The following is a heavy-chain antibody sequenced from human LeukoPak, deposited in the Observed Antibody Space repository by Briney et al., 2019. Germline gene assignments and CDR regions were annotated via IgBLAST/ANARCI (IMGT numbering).Heavy chain of an antibody. V-gene: IGHV1-69*06. CDR2: IIPIFGTA. CDR3: AAGYCSGGSCYSKDAFDI. J-gene: IGHJ3*02. CDR1: GGTFSSYA. D-gene: IGHD2-15*01. Sequence: ASVKVSCKASGGTFSSYAISWVRQAPGQGLEWMGGIIPIFGTAIYAQKFQGGVTITADKSTSTAYMELSSLRSEDTAVYYCAAGYCSGGSCYSKDAFDIWGQGTMVTASS.